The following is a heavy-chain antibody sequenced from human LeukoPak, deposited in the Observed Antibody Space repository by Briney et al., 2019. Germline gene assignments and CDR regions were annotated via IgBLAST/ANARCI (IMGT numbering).Heavy chain of an antibody. V-gene: IGHV4-59*08. CDR1: GGSISNYY. J-gene: IGHJ4*02. Sequence: PSETLSLTCTVSGGSISNYYWNWIRQPPGKGLEWVGYISYSGGTNYNPSLKSRVTISIDTSKNQFSLNLSSVTAADTAVYYCARSAYSSGFYYFDFWGQGALVTVSS. CDR2: ISYSGGT. CDR3: ARSAYSSGFYYFDF. D-gene: IGHD3-22*01.